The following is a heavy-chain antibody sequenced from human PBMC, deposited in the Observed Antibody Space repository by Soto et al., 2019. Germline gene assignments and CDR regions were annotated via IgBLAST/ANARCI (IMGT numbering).Heavy chain of an antibody. D-gene: IGHD6-13*01. CDR1: GFTFSSYA. Sequence: QVQLVESGGGVVQPGRSLRLSCAASGFTFSSYAMHWVRQAPGKGLEWVAVISYDGSNKYYADSVKGRFTISRDNSKNTLYLQMNSLTAEDTAVYYCAGGETELAAAGSNWFDPWGQGTLVTVSS. V-gene: IGHV3-30-3*01. CDR2: ISYDGSNK. CDR3: AGGETELAAAGSNWFDP. J-gene: IGHJ5*02.